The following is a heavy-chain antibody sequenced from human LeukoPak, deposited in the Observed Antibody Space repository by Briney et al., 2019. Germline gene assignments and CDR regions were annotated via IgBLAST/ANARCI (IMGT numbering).Heavy chain of an antibody. D-gene: IGHD3-10*01. CDR2: ISGYTGNT. V-gene: IGHV1-18*01. CDR3: ARSSWFGGRSEWRWFDP. J-gene: IGHJ5*02. Sequence: GASVKVSCKASGYTFSSYGISWVRQAPGQGLEWMGWISGYTGNTNYAQNLQGRVPMTTDTSTSTAYMELRSLRSDDTALYYCARSSWFGGRSEWRWFDPWGQGTLVTVSS. CDR1: GYTFSSYG.